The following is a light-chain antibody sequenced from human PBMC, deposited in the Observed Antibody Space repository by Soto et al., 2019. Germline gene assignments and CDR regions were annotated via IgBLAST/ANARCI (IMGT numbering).Light chain of an antibody. CDR3: QQRANWPWT. Sequence: EIVLTQSPATLSLSPGERATLSCRASRSVSSFLAWYQQKPGQAPRLFIYDASNRATGIPARFSGSGSGTDFTLTISSLEPEDFAVYYCQQRANWPWTFGQGTKV. CDR2: DAS. CDR1: RSVSSF. J-gene: IGKJ1*01. V-gene: IGKV3-11*01.